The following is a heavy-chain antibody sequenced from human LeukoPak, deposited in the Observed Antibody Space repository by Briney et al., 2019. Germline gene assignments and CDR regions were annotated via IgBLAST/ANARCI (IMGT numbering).Heavy chain of an antibody. J-gene: IGHJ4*02. D-gene: IGHD3-22*01. CDR3: ARDPYDSSGYPMGY. Sequence: QPGGSLRLSCAASGFTFSNYAMSWVRQAPGKGLEWVSGISGSGGSTYHADSVKGRFTISRDNSKNTLYLQMNSLRVEDTAVYYCARDPYDSSGYPMGYWGQGTLVTVSS. CDR2: ISGSGGST. V-gene: IGHV3-23*01. CDR1: GFTFSNYA.